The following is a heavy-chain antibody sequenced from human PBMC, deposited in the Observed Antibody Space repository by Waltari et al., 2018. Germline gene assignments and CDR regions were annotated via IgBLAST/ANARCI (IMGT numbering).Heavy chain of an antibody. J-gene: IGHJ4*02. CDR3: ARAGGIPSRIAGATSPFDY. V-gene: IGHV4-30-2*01. CDR1: GGSISSGGYS. CDR2: IYHSGST. Sequence: QLQLQESGSGLVKPSQTLSLTCAVSGGSISSGGYSWSWIRQPPGKGLEWIGYIYHSGSTYYNPSLKSRVTISVDRSKNQFSLKLSSVTAADTAVYYCARAGGIPSRIAGATSPFDYWGQGTLVTVSS. D-gene: IGHD1-26*01.